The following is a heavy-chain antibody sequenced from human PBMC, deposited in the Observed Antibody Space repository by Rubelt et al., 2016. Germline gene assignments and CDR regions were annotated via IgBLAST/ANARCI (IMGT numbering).Heavy chain of an antibody. CDR1: GGSISSYY. CDR2: SSYSGST. D-gene: IGHD1-1*01. CDR3: ARDPEGPDTTLDC. J-gene: IGHJ4*02. V-gene: IGHV4-59*12. Sequence: GGSISSYYWSWIRQPPGKGLEWIGYSSYSGSTNYNPSLKSRVTISVDTSKNQFSLKLGSVTAADTAVYYCARDPEGPDTTLDCWSQGTLVTVSS.